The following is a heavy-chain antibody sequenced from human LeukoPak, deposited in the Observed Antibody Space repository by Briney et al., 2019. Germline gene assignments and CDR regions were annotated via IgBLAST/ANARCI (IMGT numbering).Heavy chain of an antibody. CDR3: ARRIVRGVINWFDP. CDR1: GYSFISYW. CDR2: IYPGDSDT. D-gene: IGHD3-10*01. Sequence: GESLKISCKGFGYSFISYWIGWVRQMPGKGLEWMGIIYPGDSDTRYSPSFQGQVTISADKSTSTAYLQWSSLKASDTAIYYCARRIVRGVINWFDPWGQETLVTVSS. J-gene: IGHJ5*02. V-gene: IGHV5-51*01.